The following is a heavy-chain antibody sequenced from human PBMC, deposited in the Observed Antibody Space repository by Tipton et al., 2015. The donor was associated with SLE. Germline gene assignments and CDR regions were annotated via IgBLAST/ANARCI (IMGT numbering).Heavy chain of an antibody. CDR1: GGSFSGYY. CDR2: INHSGST. V-gene: IGHV4-34*01. CDR3: ARAWDSRATDY. Sequence: LRLSCAVYGGSFSGYYWSWIRQPPGKGLEWIGEINHSGSTNYNPSLKSRVTISVDTSKNQFSLKLSSVTAADTAVYYCARAWDSRATDYWGQGTLVTVSS. D-gene: IGHD3-22*01. J-gene: IGHJ4*02.